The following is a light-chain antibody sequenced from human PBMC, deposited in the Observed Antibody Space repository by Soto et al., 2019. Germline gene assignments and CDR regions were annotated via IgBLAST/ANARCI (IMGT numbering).Light chain of an antibody. V-gene: IGLV2-8*01. CDR3: SSYEGSNSLL. CDR1: SSDIGRYFH. Sequence: QSALTQPPSASGSPGQSVTISCTGTSSDIGRYFHVSWYQQYPGKAPKLIIFEVYKRPSGVPDRFSGSRSGNTASLTVSGLQAEDEADYYCSSYEGSNSLLFGGGTKLTAL. J-gene: IGLJ2*01. CDR2: EVY.